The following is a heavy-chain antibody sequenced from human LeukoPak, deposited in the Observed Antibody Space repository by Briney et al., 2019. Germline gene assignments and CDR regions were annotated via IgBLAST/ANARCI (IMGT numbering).Heavy chain of an antibody. V-gene: IGHV3-30-3*01. CDR2: ISYDGSNK. J-gene: IGHJ4*02. CDR3: ARGNXXXXXWSGYTIGY. Sequence: QPGGSLRLSCAASGFTFSSYAMHWVRQAPGKGLEWVAVISYDGSNKYYADSVKGRFTISRDNSKNTLYLQMNSLRAEDTAVYYCARGNXXXXXWSGYTIGYWGQGTLVT. D-gene: IGHD3-3*01. CDR1: GFTFSSYA.